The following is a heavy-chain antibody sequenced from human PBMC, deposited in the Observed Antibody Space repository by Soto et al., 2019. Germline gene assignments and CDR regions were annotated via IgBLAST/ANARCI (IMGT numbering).Heavy chain of an antibody. D-gene: IGHD4-4*01. CDR3: ARVDLAQPQSNYYMEV. CDR1: GCTFTSYG. Sequence: AALKVYCKTSGCTFTSYGISCVRHTPGEGLELMGWISAYNGNTNYAQKLQGRVTMTTDTSTSTAYMELRSLRSDDTAVYYCARVDLAQPQSNYYMEVWGKGTTVTVSS. J-gene: IGHJ6*03. V-gene: IGHV1-18*01. CDR2: ISAYNGNT.